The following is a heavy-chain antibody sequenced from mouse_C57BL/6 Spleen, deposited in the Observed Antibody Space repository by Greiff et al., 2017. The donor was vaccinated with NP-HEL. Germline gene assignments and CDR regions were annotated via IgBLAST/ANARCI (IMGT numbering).Heavy chain of an antibody. Sequence: QVQLQQSGAELVRPGTSVKLSCKASGYTFTSYWMHWVKQRPGQGLEWIGVIDPSDSYTNYNQKFKGKATLTVDTSSSTAYMQISSLTSEDSAVYYCARGSSRMVTTVFDYWGQGTTLTVSS. CDR2: IDPSDSYT. CDR3: ARGSSRMVTTVFDY. V-gene: IGHV1-59*01. J-gene: IGHJ2*01. D-gene: IGHD2-10*02. CDR1: GYTFTSYW.